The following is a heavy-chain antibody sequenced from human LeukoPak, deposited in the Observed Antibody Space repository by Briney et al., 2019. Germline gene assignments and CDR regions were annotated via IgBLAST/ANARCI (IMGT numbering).Heavy chain of an antibody. Sequence: GASVKVSCKASGYTFTSYGISWVRQAPGQGLEWMGWISAYNGNTKYAQKLQGRVTMTTDTYTSKAYMELRSLRSDDTAVYYCVRVAIAVAATSWFDPWGQGTLVTVSS. V-gene: IGHV1-18*01. CDR2: ISAYNGNT. D-gene: IGHD6-19*01. CDR3: VRVAIAVAATSWFDP. CDR1: GYTFTSYG. J-gene: IGHJ5*02.